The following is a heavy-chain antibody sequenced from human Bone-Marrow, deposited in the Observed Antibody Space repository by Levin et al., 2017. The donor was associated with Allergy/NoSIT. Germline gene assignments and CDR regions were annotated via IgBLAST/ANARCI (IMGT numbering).Heavy chain of an antibody. CDR1: GFTFSNHG. CDR2: VSYDGNNE. D-gene: IGHD1-1*01. V-gene: IGHV3-30*03. J-gene: IGHJ4*02. CDR3: ARAGGNHRHDFDS. Sequence: GGSLRLSCVGSGFTFSNHGIHWVRQAPGKGLEWVSVVSYDGNNEYYGDSVKGRITMSRDNSKNTVYLQINSLRAEDTALYYCARAGGNHRHDFDSWVQGFRVTVSS.